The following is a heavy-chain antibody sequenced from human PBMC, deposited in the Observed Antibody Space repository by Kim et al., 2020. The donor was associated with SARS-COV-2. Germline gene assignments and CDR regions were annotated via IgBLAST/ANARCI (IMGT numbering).Heavy chain of an antibody. J-gene: IGHJ5*02. Sequence: GGSLRLSCAASGFTFSDYYMSWIRQAPGKGLEWVSYISSSGSTIYYADSVKGRFTISRDNAKNSLYLQMNSLRAEDTAVYYCARDPGFWSAESMGWFDPWGQGTLVTVSS. D-gene: IGHD3-3*01. CDR3: ARDPGFWSAESMGWFDP. V-gene: IGHV3-11*01. CDR2: ISSSGSTI. CDR1: GFTFSDYY.